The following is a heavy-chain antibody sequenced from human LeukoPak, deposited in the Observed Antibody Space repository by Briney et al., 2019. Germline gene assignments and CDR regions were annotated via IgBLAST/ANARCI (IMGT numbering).Heavy chain of an antibody. CDR1: GGSFSGYY. Sequence: SETLSPTCAVYGGSFSGYYWSWIRQPPGKGLEWIGEINHSGSTNYNPSLKSRVTISVDTSKNQFSLKLSSVTAADTAVYYCARGSDVVVPAAPGGSYYYYMDVWGKGTTVTVSS. V-gene: IGHV4-34*01. CDR3: ARGSDVVVPAAPGGSYYYYMDV. CDR2: INHSGST. J-gene: IGHJ6*03. D-gene: IGHD2-2*01.